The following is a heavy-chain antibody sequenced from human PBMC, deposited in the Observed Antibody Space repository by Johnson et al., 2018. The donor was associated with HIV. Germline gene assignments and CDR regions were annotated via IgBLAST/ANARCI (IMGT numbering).Heavy chain of an antibody. CDR2: IWYDGSNK. Sequence: QVQLVESGGGVVQSGRSLRLSCAASGFTFSSYGMHWVRQAAGKGLEWVALIWYDGSNKYYADSVKGRFTISRDNSKNSLYLQMNSLRAEDTALYYCARARYGDLLNLDAFDIWGQGTMVTVSS. CDR1: GFTFSSYG. D-gene: IGHD4-17*01. J-gene: IGHJ3*02. CDR3: ARARYGDLLNLDAFDI. V-gene: IGHV3-33*01.